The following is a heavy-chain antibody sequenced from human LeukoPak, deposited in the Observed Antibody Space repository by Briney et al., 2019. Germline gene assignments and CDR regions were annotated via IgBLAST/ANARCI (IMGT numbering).Heavy chain of an antibody. V-gene: IGHV1-18*01. CDR1: GYTFTSYG. CDR3: ARDRYCSGGSCYSFTSNGWFDP. J-gene: IGHJ5*02. Sequence: GASVKVSCKASGYTFTSYGISWVRQAPGQGLEWTGWISAYDGNTNYAQKLQGRVTMTTDTSTSTAYMELRSLRSDDTAVYYCARDRYCSGGSCYSFTSNGWFDPWGQGTLVTVSS. D-gene: IGHD2-15*01. CDR2: ISAYDGNT.